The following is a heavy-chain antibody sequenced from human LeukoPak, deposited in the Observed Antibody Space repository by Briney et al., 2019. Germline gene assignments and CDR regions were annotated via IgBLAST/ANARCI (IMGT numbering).Heavy chain of an antibody. Sequence: PSETLSLTCTVSGGSISSYYWSWIRQPPGKGLEWIGYIYYSGSTNYNPSLKSRVTISVDTSKNQFSLKLSSVTAADPAVYYCARCTGCSEVGTFDYWGQGTLVTVSS. CDR3: ARCTGCSEVGTFDY. CDR2: IYYSGST. V-gene: IGHV4-59*01. CDR1: GGSISSYY. J-gene: IGHJ4*02. D-gene: IGHD2-2*01.